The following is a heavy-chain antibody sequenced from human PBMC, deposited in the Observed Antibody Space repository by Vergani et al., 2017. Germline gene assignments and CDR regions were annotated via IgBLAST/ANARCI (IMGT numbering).Heavy chain of an antibody. CDR1: GDSIISRSYY. CDR2: IYNSGNG. CDR3: ASGKYYSDSTSHCRGRHFDV. D-gene: IGHD1-26*01. J-gene: IGHJ2*01. Sequence: QMQLQESGPGLVKASETLSLTCTVSGDSIISRSYYWGWIRQPPGKGLEWIGSIYNSGNGDSSSSLKSRVTISADTSKNQFSLRLTSVTAADTAVYYCASGKYYSDSTSHCRGRHFDVWGGGALLTVPS. V-gene: IGHV4-39*01.